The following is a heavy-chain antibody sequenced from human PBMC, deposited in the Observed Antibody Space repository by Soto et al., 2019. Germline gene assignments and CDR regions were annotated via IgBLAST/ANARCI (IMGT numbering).Heavy chain of an antibody. Sequence: SVKVSCKASGGTFSSYAISWVRQAPGQGLEWMGGIIPIFGTANYAQKFQGRVTITADESTSTAYMELSSLRSEDTAVYYCARDNDPRAYSYVYSPAGYYLDYWGQGTLVTVSS. D-gene: IGHD5-18*01. J-gene: IGHJ4*02. CDR1: GGTFSSYA. CDR2: IIPIFGTA. CDR3: ARDNDPRAYSYVYSPAGYYLDY. V-gene: IGHV1-69*13.